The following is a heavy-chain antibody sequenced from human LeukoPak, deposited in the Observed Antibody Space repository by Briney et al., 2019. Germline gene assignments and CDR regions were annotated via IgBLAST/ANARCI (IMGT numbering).Heavy chain of an antibody. V-gene: IGHV4-59*01. CDR3: ARMYSGTSYYFDY. J-gene: IGHJ4*02. CDR1: GGSISRYY. CDR2: IHDSRGT. Sequence: SETLSLTCTVSGGSISRYYWSWIRQTPGKGLEWIGYIHDSRGTNLNPSLKSRATISLDTSKKQFSLKLNSVTAADTAVYYCARMYSGTSYYFDYWGQGTLVTVSS. D-gene: IGHD1-26*01.